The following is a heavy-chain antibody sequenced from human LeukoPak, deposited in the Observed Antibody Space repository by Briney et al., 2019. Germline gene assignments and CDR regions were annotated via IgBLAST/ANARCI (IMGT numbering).Heavy chain of an antibody. CDR3: AKSPRGAVTGAYGMDV. V-gene: IGHV3-23*01. CDR2: ISGSGGSS. CDR1: GLTFSGYA. J-gene: IGHJ6*02. Sequence: PGGSLRLPCAASGLTFSGYAMSWVRQAPGKGLEWVSLISGSGGSSYYADCVKGRFTISRDNSKNTLYLQMNRLRAEDTAVYYCAKSPRGAVTGAYGMDVWGQGTTVTVSS. D-gene: IGHD6-19*01.